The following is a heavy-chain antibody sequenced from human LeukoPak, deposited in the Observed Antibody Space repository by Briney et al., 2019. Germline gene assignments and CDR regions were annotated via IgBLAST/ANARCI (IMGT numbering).Heavy chain of an antibody. CDR1: GFTFSHYY. Sequence: GSLRLSCAASGFTFSHYYMSWIRQPPGKGLEWIGEINHSGSTNYNPSLKSRVTISVDTSKNQFSLKLSSVTAADTAVYYCARGWGSYRLSPFDPWGQGTLVTVSS. CDR3: ARGWGSYRLSPFDP. CDR2: INHSGST. J-gene: IGHJ5*02. V-gene: IGHV4-34*01. D-gene: IGHD3-16*02.